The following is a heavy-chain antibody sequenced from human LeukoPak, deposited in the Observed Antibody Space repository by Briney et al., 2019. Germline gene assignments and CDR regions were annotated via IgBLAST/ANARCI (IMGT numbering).Heavy chain of an antibody. CDR2: IYYSQSA. V-gene: IGHV4-59*01. J-gene: IGHJ3*02. CDR3: AGLDSSGRDAFDI. Sequence: SETLSLTCAVSGGSISSYYWSWIRQPPRPGLGWVGYIYYSQSANYNPYLTRRVPISIATSKTQNYLKLNSVTAAATAVSYCAGLDSSGRDAFDIWGQGTMVTVSS. D-gene: IGHD3-22*01. CDR1: GGSISSYY.